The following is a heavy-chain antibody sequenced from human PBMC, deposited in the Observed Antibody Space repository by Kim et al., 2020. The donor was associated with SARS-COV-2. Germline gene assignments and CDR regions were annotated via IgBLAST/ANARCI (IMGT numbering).Heavy chain of an antibody. V-gene: IGHV3-74*01. Sequence: GSRTTYAEPVKGQLTNSRENAKNTLYLQMNSLRAEDTAVYYCARSIGGGIWGQGTLVTVSS. CDR2: GSRT. CDR3: ARSIGGGI. J-gene: IGHJ4*02. D-gene: IGHD3-16*01.